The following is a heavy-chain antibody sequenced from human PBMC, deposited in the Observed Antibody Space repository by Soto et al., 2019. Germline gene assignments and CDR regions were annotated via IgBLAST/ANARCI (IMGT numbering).Heavy chain of an antibody. CDR1: GGSISSYY. J-gene: IGHJ3*02. CDR3: ARIALKGGYDSLSPPDAFDI. D-gene: IGHD5-12*01. V-gene: IGHV4-59*01. CDR2: IYYSGST. Sequence: SEALSLTCTGSGGSISSYYWSWIRQPPGKGLEWIGYIYYSGSTNYNPSLKSRVTISVDTSKNQFSLKLSSVTAADTAVYYCARIALKGGYDSLSPPDAFDIWGQGTMVPVSS.